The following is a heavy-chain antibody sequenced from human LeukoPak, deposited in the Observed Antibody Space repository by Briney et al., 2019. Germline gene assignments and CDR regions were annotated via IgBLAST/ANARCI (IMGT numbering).Heavy chain of an antibody. CDR3: ASGVAYDSSGRPHY. CDR1: GGTFSSYA. V-gene: IGHV1-69*05. D-gene: IGHD3-22*01. Sequence: SVKVSCKASGGTFSSYAISWVRQAPGQGLEWMGEIIPIFGTANYAQKFQGRVTMTTDESTSTAYMELSSLRSEDTAVYYCASGVAYDSSGRPHYWGQGTLVTVSS. J-gene: IGHJ4*02. CDR2: IIPIFGTA.